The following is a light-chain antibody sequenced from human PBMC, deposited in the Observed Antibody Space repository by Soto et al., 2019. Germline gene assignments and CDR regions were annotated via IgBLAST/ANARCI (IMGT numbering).Light chain of an antibody. CDR1: QSVSNDF. CDR3: QQYGSSGT. Sequence: EIVLTQSPVILSLSPGERATLSCRASQSVSNDFLAWYQQKPGQAPRLLIYGASSRATGIPDRFSGSGSGTDFTLTISRLEPEDFAVYYCQQYGSSGTFGQETKVDIK. J-gene: IGKJ1*01. CDR2: GAS. V-gene: IGKV3-20*01.